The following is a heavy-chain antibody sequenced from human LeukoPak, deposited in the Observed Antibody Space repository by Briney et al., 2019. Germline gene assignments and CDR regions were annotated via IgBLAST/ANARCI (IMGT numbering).Heavy chain of an antibody. Sequence: SETLSLTCAVYGGSFSGYYWSWIRQPPGKGLEWIGYIYHSGSTYYNPSLKSRVTISVDTSKNQFSLKLSPVTAADTAVYYCARGIPTYSGSSGHFDYWGQGTLVTVSS. CDR3: ARGIPTYSGSSGHFDY. CDR1: GGSFSGYY. D-gene: IGHD1-26*01. J-gene: IGHJ4*02. V-gene: IGHV4-34*01. CDR2: IYHSGST.